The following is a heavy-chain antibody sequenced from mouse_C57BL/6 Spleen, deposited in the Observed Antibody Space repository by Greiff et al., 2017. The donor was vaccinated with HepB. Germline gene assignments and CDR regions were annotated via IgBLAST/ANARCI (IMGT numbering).Heavy chain of an antibody. V-gene: IGHV7-3*01. Sequence: EVKLMESGGGLVQPGGSLSLSCAASGFTFTDYYMSWVRQPPGKALEWLGFIRNKANGYTTEYSASVKGRFTISRDNSQSILYLQMNALRAEDSATYYCARAYYSTWFAYWGQGTLVTVSA. CDR1: GFTFTDYY. CDR3: ARAYYSTWFAY. D-gene: IGHD2-5*01. CDR2: IRNKANGYTT. J-gene: IGHJ3*01.